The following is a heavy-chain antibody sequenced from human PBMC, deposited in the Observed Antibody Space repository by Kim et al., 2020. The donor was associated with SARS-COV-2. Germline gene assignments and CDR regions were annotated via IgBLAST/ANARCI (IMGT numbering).Heavy chain of an antibody. CDR1: GFTFSNYA. CDR2: IRGGGAVT. D-gene: IGHD3-16*01. Sequence: GGSLRLSCAAPGFTFSNYAMSWVRQAPGKGLEWVSYIRGGGAVTHYAGSVKGRCTISRDNFKNTLYLQVDSLRAEDTAVYYCAKCHSDWGNDAFDIWGLGTMVTVSS. CDR3: AKCHSDWGNDAFDI. V-gene: IGHV3-23*01. J-gene: IGHJ3*02.